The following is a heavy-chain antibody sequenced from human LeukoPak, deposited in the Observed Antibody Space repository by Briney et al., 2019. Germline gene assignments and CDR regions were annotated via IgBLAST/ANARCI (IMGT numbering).Heavy chain of an antibody. CDR1: GYTFTGYY. CDR2: INPNSGGT. J-gene: IGHJ3*02. D-gene: IGHD1-26*01. Sequence: ASVTVSCKASGYTFTGYYMHWVRQAPGQGLEWMGWINPNSGGTNYAQKFQGRVTMTRDTSISTAYMELSRLRSDDTAVYYCARLVGATNAFDIWGQGTMVTVSS. V-gene: IGHV1-2*02. CDR3: ARLVGATNAFDI.